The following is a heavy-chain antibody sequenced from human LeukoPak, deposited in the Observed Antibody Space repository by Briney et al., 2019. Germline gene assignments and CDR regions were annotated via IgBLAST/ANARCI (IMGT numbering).Heavy chain of an antibody. J-gene: IGHJ6*02. D-gene: IGHD6-19*01. CDR2: IWYDGSNK. V-gene: IGHV3-33*01. CDR1: GFTFSSYG. Sequence: QPGRSLRLSCAASGFTFSSYGMHWVRQAPGKGLEWVAVIWYDGSNKYYGDFVKGRFTISRDNSKNTLYLQMNSLRDEDTAVYYCARDSGYGGMAVAGSFYGLDVWGQGTTVTVSS. CDR3: ARDSGYGGMAVAGSFYGLDV.